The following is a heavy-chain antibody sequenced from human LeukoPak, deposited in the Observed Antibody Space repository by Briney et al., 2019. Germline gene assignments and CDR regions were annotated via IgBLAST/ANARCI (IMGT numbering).Heavy chain of an antibody. CDR3: AIEEFPGGYY. J-gene: IGHJ4*02. Sequence: SETLSLTCTVSGGSISSSSYYWGWIRQPPGKGLEWIGSIYYSGSTYYNPSLKSRVTISVDTSKNQFSLKLSSVTAADTAVYYCAIEEFPGGYYWGQGTLVTVSS. CDR1: GGSISSSSYY. D-gene: IGHD3-10*01. V-gene: IGHV4-39*07. CDR2: IYYSGST.